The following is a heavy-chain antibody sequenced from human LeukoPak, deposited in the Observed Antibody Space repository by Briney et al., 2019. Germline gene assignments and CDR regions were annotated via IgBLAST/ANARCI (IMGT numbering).Heavy chain of an antibody. CDR3: VIERAGAFEN. Sequence: GGSLRLSCAASGFTFSGSALHWVRQASGKGLEWVGRIRSTANGYATAYAASVKGRFTISRDDSKNTAYLQMDSLKTEDTAIYYCVIERAGAFENWGQGTLVTVSS. V-gene: IGHV3-73*01. D-gene: IGHD5-24*01. J-gene: IGHJ4*02. CDR2: IRSTANGYAT. CDR1: GFTFSGSA.